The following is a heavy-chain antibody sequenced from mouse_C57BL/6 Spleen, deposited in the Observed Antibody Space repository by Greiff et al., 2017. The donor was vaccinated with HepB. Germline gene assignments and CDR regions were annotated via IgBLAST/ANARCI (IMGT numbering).Heavy chain of an antibody. V-gene: IGHV5-16*01. Sequence: EVKLQESEGGLVQPGSSMKLSCTASGFTFSDYYMAWVRQVPEKGLEWVANINYDGSSTYYLDSLKSRFIISRDNAKNILYLQMSSLKSEDTATYYCARAHYYGSSYYAMDYWGQGTSVTVSS. CDR3: ARAHYYGSSYYAMDY. CDR1: GFTFSDYY. D-gene: IGHD1-1*01. J-gene: IGHJ4*01. CDR2: INYDGSST.